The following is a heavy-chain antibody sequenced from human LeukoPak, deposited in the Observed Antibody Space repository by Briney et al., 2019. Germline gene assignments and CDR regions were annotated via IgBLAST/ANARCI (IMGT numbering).Heavy chain of an antibody. CDR2: INPNSGGT. Sequence: DSVKVSCKASGYTFTGYYMHWVRQAPGQGLEWMGWINPNSGGTNYAQKFQGRVTMTRDTSISTAYMELSRLRSDDTAVYYCARDHYDSSGPADYWGQGTLVTVSS. J-gene: IGHJ4*02. CDR1: GYTFTGYY. V-gene: IGHV1-2*02. CDR3: ARDHYDSSGPADY. D-gene: IGHD3-22*01.